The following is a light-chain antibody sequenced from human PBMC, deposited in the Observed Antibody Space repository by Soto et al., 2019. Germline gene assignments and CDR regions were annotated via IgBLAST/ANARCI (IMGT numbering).Light chain of an antibody. J-gene: IGLJ1*01. CDR2: EVS. CDR1: NSDVGGYNY. CDR3: SSYAGSNNLGV. V-gene: IGLV2-8*01. Sequence: QSVLTQPPSPSGSPGQSVTISCPGTNSDVGGYNYVSWYQQHPGKAPKLMIYEVSKRPSGVPDRFSGSKSGNTASLTVSGLQAEDEADYYCSSYAGSNNLGVFGTGTKVTVL.